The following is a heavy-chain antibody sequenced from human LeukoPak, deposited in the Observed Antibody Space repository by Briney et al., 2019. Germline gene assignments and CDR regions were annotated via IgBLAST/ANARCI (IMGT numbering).Heavy chain of an antibody. J-gene: IGHJ4*02. CDR3: AREGEDGDYTFDY. CDR2: IYYSGST. Sequence: KPSETLSFTCTVSGGSISSYYWSWIRQPPGKGLEWIGYIYYSGSTNYNPSLKSRVTISVDTSKNQFSLKLSSVTAADTAVYYCAREGEDGDYTFDYWGQGTLVTVSS. CDR1: GGSISSYY. V-gene: IGHV4-59*01. D-gene: IGHD4-17*01.